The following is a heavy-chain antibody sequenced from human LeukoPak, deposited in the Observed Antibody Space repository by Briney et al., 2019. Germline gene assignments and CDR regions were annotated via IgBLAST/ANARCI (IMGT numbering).Heavy chain of an antibody. CDR3: ARTSIAGSGGGGHNWFDP. CDR1: ACTFSTDA. D-gene: IGHD6-13*01. V-gene: IGHV1-69*04. CDR2: IIPILGIA. J-gene: IGHJ5*02. Sequence: ASVKVSCKASACTFSTDAISWVRQAPGQGLEWMGRIIPILGIANYAQKFQGRVTITADKSTSTAYMELSSLRSEDTDVYYCARTSIAGSGGGGHNWFDPWGQGTLVTVSS.